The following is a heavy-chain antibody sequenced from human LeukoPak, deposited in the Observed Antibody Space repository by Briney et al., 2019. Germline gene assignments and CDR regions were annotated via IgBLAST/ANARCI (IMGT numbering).Heavy chain of an antibody. CDR1: GGTFSSYA. J-gene: IGHJ5*02. Sequence: GASVKVSCKASGGTFSSYAISWVRQAPRQGLEWMGGIIPIFGTANYAQKFQGRVTITPDESTSTAYMELSSLRSEDTAVYYCAGGGPYCSGGSCLRFDPWGQGTLVTVSS. CDR3: AGGGPYCSGGSCLRFDP. D-gene: IGHD2-15*01. V-gene: IGHV1-69*01. CDR2: IIPIFGTA.